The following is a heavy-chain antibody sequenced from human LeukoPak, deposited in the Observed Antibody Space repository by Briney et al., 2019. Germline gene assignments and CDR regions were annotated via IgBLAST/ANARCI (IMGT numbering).Heavy chain of an antibody. CDR3: TRVGTVPPAFDY. J-gene: IGHJ4*02. D-gene: IGHD4-4*01. Sequence: GGSLRLSCAASGFTFSSYWMTWVRQAPGKGLEWVAHIKQDGSEKYYVDSVKGRFTISRDNAKKSLYLDMNSLRVEDTAVYYCTRVGTVPPAFDYWGQGTLVTVSS. CDR1: GFTFSSYW. CDR2: IKQDGSEK. V-gene: IGHV3-7*01.